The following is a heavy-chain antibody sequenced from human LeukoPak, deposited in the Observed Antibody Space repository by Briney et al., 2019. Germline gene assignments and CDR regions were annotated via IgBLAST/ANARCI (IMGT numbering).Heavy chain of an antibody. D-gene: IGHD1-26*01. J-gene: IGHJ4*02. CDR1: GFTVNSNY. Sequence: GGPVRLLCAPCGFTVNSNYMSGLRQAPGRGVEGVSLIYSCTYYADSVKGTVTISRDNSKNTLYLQMNSLRAEDTAVYYCARAQESGSSHLYPFDYWGQGTLVTVSS. CDR2: IYSCT. V-gene: IGHV3-66*01. CDR3: ARAQESGSSHLYPFDY.